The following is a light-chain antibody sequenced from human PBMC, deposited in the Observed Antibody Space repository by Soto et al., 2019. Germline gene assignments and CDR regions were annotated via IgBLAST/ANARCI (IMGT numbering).Light chain of an antibody. V-gene: IGKV4-1*01. CDR3: QQYYSTPWT. CDR2: WAS. CDR1: QSVLYSSNNKNY. J-gene: IGKJ1*01. Sequence: DIVMTQSPDSLAVSLGERATINCKSSQSVLYSSNNKNYLAWYQQKPGQPPKLLIYWASTRESGVPDRFSGSGSGTDFTLTISSLQAEDVEVYYCQQYYSTPWTFGKGTKVEIK.